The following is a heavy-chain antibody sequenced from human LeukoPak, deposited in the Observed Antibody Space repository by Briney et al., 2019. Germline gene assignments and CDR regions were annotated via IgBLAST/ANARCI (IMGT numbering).Heavy chain of an antibody. CDR1: GFTLSSYA. V-gene: IGHV3-30-3*01. Sequence: GRSLRLSCAASGFTLSSYAMHWVRQAPGKGLEWVAVISYDGSNKYYADSVKGRFTISRDNSKNTLYLQMNSLRAEDTAVYHCVKDRSPGTSWYGPFDSWGQGTLVTVSS. D-gene: IGHD6-13*01. CDR3: VKDRSPGTSWYGPFDS. J-gene: IGHJ4*02. CDR2: ISYDGSNK.